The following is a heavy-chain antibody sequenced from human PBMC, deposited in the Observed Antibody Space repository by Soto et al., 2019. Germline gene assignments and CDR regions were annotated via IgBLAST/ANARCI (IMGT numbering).Heavy chain of an antibody. Sequence: QVQLVESGGGVVQPGRSLRLSCAASGFTFSSYAMHWVRQAPGKGLEWVAVISYDGSNKYYADSVKGRFTISRDNSKNTLYLQRKSLGAEDTAVYYCARAPYCGGDCYSGYFDYWGQGTLVTVSS. CDR1: GFTFSSYA. CDR2: ISYDGSNK. J-gene: IGHJ4*02. V-gene: IGHV3-30-3*01. D-gene: IGHD2-21*02. CDR3: ARAPYCGGDCYSGYFDY.